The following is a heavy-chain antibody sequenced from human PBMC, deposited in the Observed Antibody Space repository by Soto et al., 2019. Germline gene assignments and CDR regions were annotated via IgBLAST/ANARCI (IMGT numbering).Heavy chain of an antibody. CDR1: GFSLTTSGVG. D-gene: IGHD4-17*01. V-gene: IGHV2-5*02. J-gene: IGHJ5*02. Sequence: QITLKESGPTLVKPTQTLTLTCTFSGFSLTTSGVGVGWIRQPPGKALEWLALIYWDDDKRYSPSLKSRLTITKDTSKNQVVLTMTNIHAADTATYFCAHRTTTWTWRFDPWGHGTLVTVSA. CDR2: IYWDDDK. CDR3: AHRTTTWTWRFDP.